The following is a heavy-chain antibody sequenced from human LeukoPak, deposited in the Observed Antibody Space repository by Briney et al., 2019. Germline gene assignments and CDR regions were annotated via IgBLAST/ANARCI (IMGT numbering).Heavy chain of an antibody. J-gene: IGHJ4*02. CDR3: ARDQDSCSSTSCWYFDY. Sequence: GGSLRLSCAASGFTFSSYAMSWVRQAPGKGLEWVSAISGSGGSTYYADSVKGRFTISRDNSKNTPYLQMNSLRAEDTAVYYCARDQDSCSSTSCWYFDYWGQGTLVTVSS. CDR2: ISGSGGST. V-gene: IGHV3-23*01. CDR1: GFTFSSYA. D-gene: IGHD2-2*01.